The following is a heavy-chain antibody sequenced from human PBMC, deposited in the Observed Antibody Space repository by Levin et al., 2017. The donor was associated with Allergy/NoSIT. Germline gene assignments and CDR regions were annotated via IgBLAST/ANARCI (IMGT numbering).Heavy chain of an antibody. CDR1: GFTFGDYA. J-gene: IGHJ4*02. Sequence: PGGSLRLSCTGSGFTFGDYAMSWVRQAPGKGLEWLGFIRNKAHGGTTEYAASVKGRLTISRDDSKSIAYLQMNSLKTEDTAVYFCARGGPPNYDYNWGSYRDGYFDYWGQGTMVTVSS. V-gene: IGHV3-49*04. CDR2: IRNKAHGGTT. CDR3: ARGGPPNYDYNWGSYRDGYFDY. D-gene: IGHD3-16*02.